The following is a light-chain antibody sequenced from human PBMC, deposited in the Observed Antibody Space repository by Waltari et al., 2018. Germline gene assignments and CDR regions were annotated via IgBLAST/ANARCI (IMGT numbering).Light chain of an antibody. CDR2: DAS. J-gene: IGKJ2*01. V-gene: IGKV1-33*01. Sequence: DIQMTQSPSSLSASVGDRVTITCQASQDIRNYLNWYQQKPGKAPKLRIYDASNLETGVPSRFSGSGTGTDFTFAIRSLQHEDIATYYCQQYDNLQYTFGQGTKLEIK. CDR3: QQYDNLQYT. CDR1: QDIRNY.